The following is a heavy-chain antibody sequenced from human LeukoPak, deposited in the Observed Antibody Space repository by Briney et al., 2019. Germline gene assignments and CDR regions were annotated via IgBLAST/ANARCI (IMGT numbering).Heavy chain of an antibody. CDR1: GGSISSSNYY. D-gene: IGHD1-26*01. Sequence: SETLSLTCTVSGGSISSSNYYWGWIRQPPGKGLEWIGSIHHSGSTYYNPSLKSRVTISVDTSKNHFSLKLSSVTAADTAMYYCARHLGSGSYYPDSWFDPWGQGTLVTVSS. CDR3: ARHLGSGSYYPDSWFDP. CDR2: IHHSGST. J-gene: IGHJ5*02. V-gene: IGHV4-39*01.